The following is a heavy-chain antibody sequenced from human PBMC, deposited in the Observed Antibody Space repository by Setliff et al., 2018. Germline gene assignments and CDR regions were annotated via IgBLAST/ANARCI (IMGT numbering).Heavy chain of an antibody. J-gene: IGHJ6*02. Sequence: NPSETLSLTCTVSGYSISSGYYWGWIRQPPGKGLEWIGSIYHSGSTYYNPSLKSRVTISVDTSKNQFSLKLSSVTAADTAVCYCARDAYDSSGYYYYYYYGMDVWGQGTTVTVSS. V-gene: IGHV4-38-2*02. CDR2: IYHSGST. D-gene: IGHD3-22*01. CDR1: GYSISSGYY. CDR3: ARDAYDSSGYYYYYYYGMDV.